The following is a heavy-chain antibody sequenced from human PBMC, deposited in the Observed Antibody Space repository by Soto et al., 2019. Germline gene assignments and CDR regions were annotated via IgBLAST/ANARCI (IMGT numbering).Heavy chain of an antibody. D-gene: IGHD3-22*01. Sequence: GGSLRLSCVASGFPFSSYWMHWIRQVPGKGLMWVSQIGSDGRPTTYADSVKGRFTISRDNAKNSLYLQMNSLRAEDTAVYYCARVPPDYYDSSGHYFDYWGQGTLVTVSP. CDR1: GFPFSSYW. CDR3: ARVPPDYYDSSGHYFDY. V-gene: IGHV3-74*03. J-gene: IGHJ4*02. CDR2: IGSDGRPT.